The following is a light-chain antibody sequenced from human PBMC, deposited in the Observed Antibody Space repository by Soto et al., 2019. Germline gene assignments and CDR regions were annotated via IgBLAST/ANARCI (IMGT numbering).Light chain of an antibody. V-gene: IGKV3-20*01. CDR3: QQYGSSPPST. Sequence: EIVLTQSPGTLSLSPGERATLSCRASQSVSSSYLAWYQQKPGQAPRLLIYGASSRATGIPDRFSGSGTGNDFTLTISRLEPEDFAVYYCQQYGSSPPSTFGQWTKLEI. J-gene: IGKJ2*01. CDR1: QSVSSSY. CDR2: GAS.